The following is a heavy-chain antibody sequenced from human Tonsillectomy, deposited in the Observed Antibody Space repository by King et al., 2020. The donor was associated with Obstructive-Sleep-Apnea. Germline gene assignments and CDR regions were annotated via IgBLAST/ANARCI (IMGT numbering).Heavy chain of an antibody. V-gene: IGHV3-48*04. D-gene: IGHD6-19*01. Sequence: VQLVESGGGLVQPGGSLRLSCAASGFTFSSYSMNWVRQAPGKGLEWVSYISSSSTTIYYSDSVKGRFTISRDNAKNSLYLQMNSLRAEDTAVYYCTIERTPRAVAGPHNWFDPWGQGTLVTVSS. CDR1: GFTFSSYS. J-gene: IGHJ5*02. CDR3: TIERTPRAVAGPHNWFDP. CDR2: ISSSSTTI.